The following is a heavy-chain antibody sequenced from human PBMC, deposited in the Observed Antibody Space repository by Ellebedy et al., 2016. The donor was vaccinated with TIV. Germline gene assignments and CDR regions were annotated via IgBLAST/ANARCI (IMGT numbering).Heavy chain of an antibody. CDR2: IYSSGST. Sequence: SETLSLTCTVSGGSISGYYWSWIRQTPGKGLEWIGYIYSSGSTDDNPSLRSRVTISVDTSKNQFSLNLSSVTAADTAVYYCAREDIVLVTVKYYYYSMDVWGRGTTVTVSS. J-gene: IGHJ6*03. D-gene: IGHD5/OR15-5a*01. CDR3: AREDIVLVTVKYYYYSMDV. CDR1: GGSISGYY. V-gene: IGHV4-59*01.